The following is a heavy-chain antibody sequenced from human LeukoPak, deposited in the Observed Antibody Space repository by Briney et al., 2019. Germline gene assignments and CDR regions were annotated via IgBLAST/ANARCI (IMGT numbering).Heavy chain of an antibody. CDR1: GFTFTSSA. CDR2: IVVGSGNT. CDR3: AAGSHRVFYDSSGYFRDDAFDI. Sequence: ASVTVSCKASGFTFTSSAMQWVRQARGQRLEWIGWIVVGSGNTNYAQKFQERVTITRDMSTSTAYMELSSLRSEDTAVYYCAAGSHRVFYDSSGYFRDDAFDIWGQGTMVTVSS. J-gene: IGHJ3*02. V-gene: IGHV1-58*02. D-gene: IGHD3-22*01.